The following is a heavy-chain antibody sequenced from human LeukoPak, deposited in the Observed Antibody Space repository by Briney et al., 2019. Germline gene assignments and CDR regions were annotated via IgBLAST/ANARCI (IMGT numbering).Heavy chain of an antibody. CDR2: ISYDGSNK. CDR1: GFTFSSYA. D-gene: IGHD3-16*02. V-gene: IGHV3-30-3*01. J-gene: IGHJ4*02. CDR3: ARDRPSRTFGGVIAAIDY. Sequence: SGGSLRLSCAAPGFTFSSYAMHWVRQAPGKGLEWVAVISYDGSNKYYADSVKGRFTISRDNSKNTLYLQMNSLRAEDTAVYYCARDRPSRTFGGVIAAIDYWGQGTLVTVSS.